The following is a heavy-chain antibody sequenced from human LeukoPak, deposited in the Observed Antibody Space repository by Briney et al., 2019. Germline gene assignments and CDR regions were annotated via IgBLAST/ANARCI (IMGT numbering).Heavy chain of an antibody. J-gene: IGHJ3*01. Sequence: ASVKVSCKASGGAFSSYAISWVRQAPGQGLEWMGGIVPIFGTANYAQKFQGRVTITADESTSTAYMELSSLRSEDTAVYYCARDQGDNSYGYYAIWYAFDVWGQGTMVTVSS. V-gene: IGHV1-69*13. CDR2: IVPIFGTA. D-gene: IGHD5-18*01. CDR3: ARDQGDNSYGYYAIWYAFDV. CDR1: GGAFSSYA.